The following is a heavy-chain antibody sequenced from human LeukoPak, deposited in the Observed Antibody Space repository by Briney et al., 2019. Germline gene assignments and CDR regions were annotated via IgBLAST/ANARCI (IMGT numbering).Heavy chain of an antibody. CDR2: ISGSGSST. J-gene: IGHJ4*02. CDR1: GITFSSYA. CDR3: AKDLGYGGYGPDY. V-gene: IGHV3-23*01. D-gene: IGHD5-12*01. Sequence: GGSLRLSCAASGITFSSYAMSWVRQAPGKGLEWVSTISGSGSSTYYADSVKGRFTISRDNAKNSLYLQMNSLRAEDTALYYCAKDLGYGGYGPDYWGQGTLVTVSS.